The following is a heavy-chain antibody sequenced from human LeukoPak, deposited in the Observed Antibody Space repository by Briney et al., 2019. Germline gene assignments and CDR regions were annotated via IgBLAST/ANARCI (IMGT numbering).Heavy chain of an antibody. J-gene: IGHJ4*02. CDR3: ARIVYCSGGSCYQTGFFFDY. D-gene: IGHD2-15*01. Sequence: SETLSLTCTVSGGSISSSSYYWGWIRQPPGKGLEWIGSTYYSGSTYYNPSLKSRVTISVDTSKNQFSLKLSSVTAADTAVYYCARIVYCSGGSCYQTGFFFDYWGQGTLVTVSS. V-gene: IGHV4-39*01. CDR1: GGSISSSSYY. CDR2: TYYSGST.